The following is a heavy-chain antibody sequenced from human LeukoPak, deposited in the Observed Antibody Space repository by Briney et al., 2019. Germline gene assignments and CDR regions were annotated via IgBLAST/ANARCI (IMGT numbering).Heavy chain of an antibody. CDR1: GFTFDDYA. CDR3: AKRVKGYSSSWRRAEYFQH. D-gene: IGHD6-13*01. J-gene: IGHJ1*01. V-gene: IGHV3-43*02. Sequence: GGSLRLSCAASGFTFDDYAMHWVSQAPGKGLEWVSLISGDGGSTYYADSVKGRFTISRDNSKNSLYLQMNSLRTEDTALYYCAKRVKGYSSSWRRAEYFQHWGQGTLVTVSS. CDR2: ISGDGGST.